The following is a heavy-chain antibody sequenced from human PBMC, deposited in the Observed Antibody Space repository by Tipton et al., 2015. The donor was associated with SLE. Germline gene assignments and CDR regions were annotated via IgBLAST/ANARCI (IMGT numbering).Heavy chain of an antibody. V-gene: IGHV4-59*01. CDR2: MYESGST. D-gene: IGHD6-13*01. CDR3: AKMRTNWYGIDV. Sequence: TLSLTCTVSGGSITTYYWNWIRQPPGKGLEWIGNMYESGSTNYNPSLKSRVAIFVDTSTNQFSLRLSSVTAADTAVYYCAKMRTNWYGIDVWGQGTMATVSS. J-gene: IGHJ6*02. CDR1: GGSITTYY.